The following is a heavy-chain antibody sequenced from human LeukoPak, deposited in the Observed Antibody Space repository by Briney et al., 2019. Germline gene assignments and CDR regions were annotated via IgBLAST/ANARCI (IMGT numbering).Heavy chain of an antibody. J-gene: IGHJ4*02. D-gene: IGHD2-15*01. V-gene: IGHV3-7*01. Sequence: PGGSLRLSCAASGFTFSSYWMSWVRQAPGKGLEWVANIKQDGSEKYYVDSVKGRFTISRDNAKNSLYLQMNSLRAEDTAVYYCARDEPPWWGRTAPDYWGQGTLVTVSS. CDR2: IKQDGSEK. CDR1: GFTFSSYW. CDR3: ARDEPPWWGRTAPDY.